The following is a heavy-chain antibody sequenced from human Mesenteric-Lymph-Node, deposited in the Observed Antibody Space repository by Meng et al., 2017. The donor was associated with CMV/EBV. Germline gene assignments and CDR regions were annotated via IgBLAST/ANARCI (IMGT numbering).Heavy chain of an antibody. Sequence: SCAASAFTVSRYGMRWVSQAPGKGLVWVLRIKSDGRGTSYADSVKGRFIISRDNAKNTLYLQMDSPRAEDTAVYYCARGYDYNWFDPWGQGTLVTVSS. J-gene: IGHJ5*02. CDR3: ARGYDYNWFDP. D-gene: IGHD3-3*01. CDR1: AFTVSRYG. V-gene: IGHV3-74*01. CDR2: IKSDGRGT.